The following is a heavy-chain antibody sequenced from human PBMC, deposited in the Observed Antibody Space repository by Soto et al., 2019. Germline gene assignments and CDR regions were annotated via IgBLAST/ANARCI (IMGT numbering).Heavy chain of an antibody. J-gene: IGHJ4*02. CDR2: IYYSGST. Sequence: ASETLSLTCTVSGGSISNYYWSWIRQPPGKGLEWIGYIYYSGSTNYNPSLKSRVTISVDTSKNQFSLKLSSVTAADTAVYYCARRWGTTFDYWGQGTLVTVSS. V-gene: IGHV4-59*08. CDR3: ARRWGTTFDY. CDR1: GGSISNYY. D-gene: IGHD3-16*01.